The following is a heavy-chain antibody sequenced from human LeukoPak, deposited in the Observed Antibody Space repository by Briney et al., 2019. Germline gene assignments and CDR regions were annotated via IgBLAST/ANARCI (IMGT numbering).Heavy chain of an antibody. Sequence: SETLSLTCTVSGGSISSYYWSWIRQPPGKGLEWIGYIYYSGSTNYNPSLKSRVTISVDTSKNQFSLKLSSVTAVDTAVYYCARSPVLRYFDWLRGFDYWGQGTLVTVSS. J-gene: IGHJ4*02. D-gene: IGHD3-9*01. CDR3: ARSPVLRYFDWLRGFDY. CDR1: GGSISSYY. CDR2: IYYSGST. V-gene: IGHV4-59*01.